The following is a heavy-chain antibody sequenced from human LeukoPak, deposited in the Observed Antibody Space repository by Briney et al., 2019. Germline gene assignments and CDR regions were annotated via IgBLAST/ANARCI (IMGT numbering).Heavy chain of an antibody. Sequence: GASVKVSCKASGYTFTGYYMHWVRQAPGQGLEWMGWINPNSGGTNYAQEFQGRVTMTRDTSISTAYMELSRLRSDDTAVYYCARLHSGYDYVSDYWGQGTLVTVSS. J-gene: IGHJ4*02. CDR3: ARLHSGYDYVSDY. V-gene: IGHV1-2*02. D-gene: IGHD5-12*01. CDR2: INPNSGGT. CDR1: GYTFTGYY.